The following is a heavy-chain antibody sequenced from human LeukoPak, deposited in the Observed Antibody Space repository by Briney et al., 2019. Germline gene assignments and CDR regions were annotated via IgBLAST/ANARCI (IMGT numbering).Heavy chain of an antibody. CDR3: AKDLTLLWFGESSDY. CDR2: ISGSGGST. Sequence: GGSLRLYCAASGFTFSSYAMSWVRQAQGKGLEWVSAISGSGGSTYYADSVKGRFTISRDNSKNTLYLQMNSLRAEDTAVYYCAKDLTLLWFGESSDYWGQGTLVTVSS. CDR1: GFTFSSYA. D-gene: IGHD3-10*01. V-gene: IGHV3-23*01. J-gene: IGHJ4*02.